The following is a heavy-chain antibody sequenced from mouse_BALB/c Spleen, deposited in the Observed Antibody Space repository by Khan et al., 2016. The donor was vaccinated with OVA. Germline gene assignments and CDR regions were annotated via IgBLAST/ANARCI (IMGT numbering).Heavy chain of an antibody. V-gene: IGHV3-2*02. CDR2: INYSGFT. D-gene: IGHD2-10*01. CDR1: DYSITNDYA. Sequence: EVKLLESGPGLVRPSQSLSLTCTVADYSITNDYAWNWIRQFPGNKVEWMGYINYSGFTGYNPSLKSRISITRDTSRNQFFLHLNSVTTEDAATYFCARGGTYRTCFVYWGQGTLVTVSA. J-gene: IGHJ3*01. CDR3: ARGGTYRTCFVY.